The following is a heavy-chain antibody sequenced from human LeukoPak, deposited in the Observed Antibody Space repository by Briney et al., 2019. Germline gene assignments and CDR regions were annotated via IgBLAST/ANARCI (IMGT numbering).Heavy chain of an antibody. V-gene: IGHV3-7*03. Sequence: GGSLRLSCVVSGFTFSSYWMSWVRQAPGKGLEWVANIKQDGSEKYYVDSVKGRFTISRDNAKNSLYLQMNSLRAEDRAVYYCARGRRETLYYFDYWGQGTLVTVSS. CDR3: ARGRRETLYYFDY. CDR1: GFTFSSYW. CDR2: IKQDGSEK. J-gene: IGHJ4*02.